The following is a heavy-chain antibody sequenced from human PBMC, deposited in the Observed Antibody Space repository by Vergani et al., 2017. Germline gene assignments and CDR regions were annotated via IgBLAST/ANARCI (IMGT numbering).Heavy chain of an antibody. J-gene: IGHJ5*02. CDR3: TRCFRDQGMIYGGTVENWFDP. CDR1: GFTFSACP. V-gene: IGHV3-23*05. CDR2: SIYYSENK. D-gene: IGHD3-16*01. Sequence: EVQLLQSGGGVIQPGGSVRLSCAASGFTFSACPMTWVRQAPGKGLEWIGSIYYSENKFYNPSLDSRVTLSIDTTKNQFSLKLKSVNAADTAVYYCTRCFRDQGMIYGGTVENWFDPWGQGTLVTVCS.